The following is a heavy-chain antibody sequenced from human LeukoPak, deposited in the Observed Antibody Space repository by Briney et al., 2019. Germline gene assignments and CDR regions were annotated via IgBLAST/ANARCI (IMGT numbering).Heavy chain of an antibody. Sequence: PSETLSLTCSVSGGSVGSSSYYWGWIRQSPGKGLEWIGNIYYSGSIYYNPSLKSRVTISVDTSKNQFSLKLSSVTAADTAVYYCARAPYYYDSSGYYQGRYYMDVWGKGTTVTISS. CDR1: GGSVGSSSYY. J-gene: IGHJ6*03. CDR2: IYYSGSI. V-gene: IGHV4-39*07. CDR3: ARAPYYYDSSGYYQGRYYMDV. D-gene: IGHD3-22*01.